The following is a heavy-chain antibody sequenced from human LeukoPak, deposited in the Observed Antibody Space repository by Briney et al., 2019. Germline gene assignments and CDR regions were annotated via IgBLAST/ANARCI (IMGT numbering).Heavy chain of an antibody. CDR1: GGTFSSYA. J-gene: IGHJ6*02. V-gene: IGHV1-69*13. CDR3: ASSRQQLVLGMDV. D-gene: IGHD6-13*01. Sequence: ASVKVSRKASGGTFSSYAISWVRQAPGQGLEWMGGIIPIFGTANYAQKFQGRVTITADESTSTAYMELSSLRSEDTAVYYCASSRQQLVLGMDVWGQGTTVTVSS. CDR2: IIPIFGTA.